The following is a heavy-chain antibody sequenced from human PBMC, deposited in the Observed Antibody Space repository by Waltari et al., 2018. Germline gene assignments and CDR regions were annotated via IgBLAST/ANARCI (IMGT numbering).Heavy chain of an antibody. V-gene: IGHV4-39*01. Sequence: QLQLQESGPGLVKPSETLSLTCTVSGGSISSSSYYWGWIRQPPGKGLEWIGSIYYSGSTYYNPSLKSRVTISVDTSKNQFSLKLSSVTAADTAVYYCARCLKRYSYGYYFDYWGQGTLVTVSS. CDR2: IYYSGST. J-gene: IGHJ4*02. CDR1: GGSISSSSYY. D-gene: IGHD5-18*01. CDR3: ARCLKRYSYGYYFDY.